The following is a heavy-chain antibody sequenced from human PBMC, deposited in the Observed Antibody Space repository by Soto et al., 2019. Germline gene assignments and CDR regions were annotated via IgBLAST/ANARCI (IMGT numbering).Heavy chain of an antibody. CDR1: GGSISSGGYY. J-gene: IGHJ4*02. Sequence: QVQLRESGPGLVKSSQTLSLTCTVSGGSISSGGYYWSWIRHHPGKGLEWIGYISYSGSTSYTPSLKRRLTIALDASENQFSLELTSVTAADTAVYYCARGYNYAGVFDFWGQGTLVTVSS. V-gene: IGHV4-31*03. CDR2: ISYSGST. CDR3: ARGYNYAGVFDF. D-gene: IGHD5-18*01.